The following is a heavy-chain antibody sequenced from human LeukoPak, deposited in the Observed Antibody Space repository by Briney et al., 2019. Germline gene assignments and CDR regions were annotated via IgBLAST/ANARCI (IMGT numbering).Heavy chain of an antibody. D-gene: IGHD2-8*01. CDR3: ARDRNGPDP. Sequence: PSETLSLTCTVSGGSISSSSYYWGWIRQPPGKGLEWIGSIYYSGSTYYNPSLKSRVTISVDTSKNQFSLKLSSVTAADTAVYYCARDRNGPDPWGQGTLVTVSS. CDR1: GGSISSSSYY. CDR2: IYYSGST. V-gene: IGHV4-39*07. J-gene: IGHJ5*02.